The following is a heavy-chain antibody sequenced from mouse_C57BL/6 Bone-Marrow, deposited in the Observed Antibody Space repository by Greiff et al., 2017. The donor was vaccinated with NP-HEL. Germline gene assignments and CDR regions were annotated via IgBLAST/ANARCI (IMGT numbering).Heavy chain of an antibody. Sequence: QVQLQQPGAELVKPGASVKLSCKASGYTFTSYWMHWVKQRPGQGLEWIGMIHPNSGSPNSNEKFKSKATLTVDKSSSTAYMQLSSLTSEDSAVYYCARSTYGYDEGFAYWGQGTLVTVSA. D-gene: IGHD2-2*01. CDR1: GYTFTSYW. CDR2: IHPNSGSP. J-gene: IGHJ3*01. V-gene: IGHV1-64*01. CDR3: ARSTYGYDEGFAY.